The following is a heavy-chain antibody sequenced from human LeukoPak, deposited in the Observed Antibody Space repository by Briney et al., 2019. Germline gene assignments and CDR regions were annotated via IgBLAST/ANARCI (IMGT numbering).Heavy chain of an antibody. Sequence: GGSLRLSCAASGFTFSSYSMIWVRQAPGKGLEWVSSISISSSYLYYADSVKGRFTISRDNAKNSLYLQMNSLRAEDTAVYYCARDKNWGSGAFDIWGQGTMVTVYS. V-gene: IGHV3-21*01. CDR1: GFTFSSYS. J-gene: IGHJ3*02. CDR3: ARDKNWGSGAFDI. CDR2: ISISSSYL. D-gene: IGHD7-27*01.